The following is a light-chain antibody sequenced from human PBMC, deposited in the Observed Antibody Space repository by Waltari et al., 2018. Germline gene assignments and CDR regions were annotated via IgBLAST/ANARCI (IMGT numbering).Light chain of an antibody. V-gene: IGKV1-39*01. J-gene: IGKJ3*01. Sequence: DIQMTQSPSSLSASVGDRVTITCRASQTINKYLNWYQKKPGRAPKVLISVISYLHTGVPSRFSGSGSGTDFTLTISSLQPEDFATYYCQHSYSTPPFTFGPGTKVDIK. CDR2: VIS. CDR3: QHSYSTPPFT. CDR1: QTINKY.